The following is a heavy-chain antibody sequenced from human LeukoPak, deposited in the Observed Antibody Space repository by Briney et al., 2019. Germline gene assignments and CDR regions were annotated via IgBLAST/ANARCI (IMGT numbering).Heavy chain of an antibody. D-gene: IGHD6-13*01. V-gene: IGHV1-2*02. CDR1: GYTFTGYY. J-gene: IGHJ4*02. Sequence: ASVKVSCKASGYTFTGYYMHWVRQAPGQGLEWMGWINPNSGGTNYAQDFQGRATMTRDTSISTAYMKLSRLRSDDTAVYYCARGRDSSSWYALDYWGQGTLVTVSS. CDR3: ARGRDSSSWYALDY. CDR2: INPNSGGT.